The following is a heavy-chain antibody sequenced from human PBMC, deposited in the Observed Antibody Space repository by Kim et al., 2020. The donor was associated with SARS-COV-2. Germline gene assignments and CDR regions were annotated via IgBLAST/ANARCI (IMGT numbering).Heavy chain of an antibody. D-gene: IGHD6-19*01. V-gene: IGHV3-66*01. CDR3: ARDSETHSSGWCLFDY. Sequence: SVKGRFTISRDNSKNKLYLQMNSRRAEDTAVYYCARDSETHSSGWCLFDYWGQGTLVTVSS. J-gene: IGHJ4*02.